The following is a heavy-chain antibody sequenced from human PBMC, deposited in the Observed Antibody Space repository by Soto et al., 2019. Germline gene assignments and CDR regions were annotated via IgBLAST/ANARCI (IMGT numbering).Heavy chain of an antibody. D-gene: IGHD5-12*01. V-gene: IGHV1-69*02. J-gene: IGHJ3*02. CDR2: IIPILGIA. CDR3: ARQGSGYELGAFDI. CDR1: GGTFSSYT. Sequence: QVQLVQSGAEVKKPGSSVKVSCKASGGTFSSYTISWVRQAPGQGLEWMGRIIPILGIANYAQKFQGRVTITADKSTSTAYMELSSLRSEDTAVYYCARQGSGYELGAFDIWGQGTMVTVSS.